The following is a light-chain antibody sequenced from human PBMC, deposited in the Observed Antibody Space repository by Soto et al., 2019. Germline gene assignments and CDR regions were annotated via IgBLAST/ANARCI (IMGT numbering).Light chain of an antibody. J-gene: IGLJ1*01. CDR3: CSYTSSSTPWV. CDR2: DVS. V-gene: IGLV2-14*03. CDR1: SSDVGGYNY. Sequence: ALTQPASVSGSPGQSITISCTGTSSDVGGYNYVPWYQQHPGKAPKLMIYDVSDRPSGVSNRLSASKSGNTASLTISGLQAEDEADYYCCSYTSSSTPWVFGTGTKVTVL.